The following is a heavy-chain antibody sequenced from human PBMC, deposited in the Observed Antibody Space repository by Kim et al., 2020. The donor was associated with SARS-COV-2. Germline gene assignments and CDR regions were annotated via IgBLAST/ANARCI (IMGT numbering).Heavy chain of an antibody. V-gene: IGHV3-30*18. D-gene: IGHD6-19*01. CDR3: AKEEGSGYSSGWTYYYYGMDV. CDR1: GFTFSSYG. CDR2: ISYDGSTK. Sequence: GGSLRLSCAASGFTFSSYGMHWVRQAPGKGLEWVAVISYDGSTKYYADSVKGRFTISRDNSKNTLYLQINSLCAEDTAVYYCAKEEGSGYSSGWTYYYYGMDVWGQGTTVTVSS. J-gene: IGHJ6*02.